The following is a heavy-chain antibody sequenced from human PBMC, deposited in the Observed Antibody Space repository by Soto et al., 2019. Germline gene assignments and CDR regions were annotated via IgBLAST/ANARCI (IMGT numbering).Heavy chain of an antibody. CDR2: IRPSGGRT. Sequence: QVHLVQSGAEVKKPGASVKVSCKASGYTFTNYYIHWVRQAPGQGLEWLGIIRPSGGRTEYAQRFQGRVTMTMDASTSTVYMELTSLTSEDTAVYYCAREPNESYYFDYWGPGTLVTVSS. D-gene: IGHD5-18*01. J-gene: IGHJ4*02. V-gene: IGHV1-46*01. CDR3: AREPNESYYFDY. CDR1: GYTFTNYY.